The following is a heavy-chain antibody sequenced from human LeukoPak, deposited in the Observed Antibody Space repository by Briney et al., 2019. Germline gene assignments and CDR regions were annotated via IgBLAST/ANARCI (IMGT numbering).Heavy chain of an antibody. Sequence: SETLSLTCAVYGGSFSGYYWSWIRQPPGKGLEWIGEINHSGSTNYNPSLKSRVTISVDTSKNQFSLKLSSVTAADTAVYYCERARPRVTATYYYYMDVWGKGTTVTVSS. J-gene: IGHJ6*03. D-gene: IGHD2-21*02. CDR3: ERARPRVTATYYYYMDV. CDR1: GGSFSGYY. CDR2: INHSGST. V-gene: IGHV4-34*01.